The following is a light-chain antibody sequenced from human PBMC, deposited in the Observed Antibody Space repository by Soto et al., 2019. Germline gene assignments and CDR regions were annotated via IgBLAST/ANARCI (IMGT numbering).Light chain of an antibody. J-gene: IGLJ7*01. CDR1: SSDVGAYNY. Sequence: QSVLTQPASVSGFPGQSITISCTGTSSDVGAYNYVSWYQQHPGKAPKLMIYDVNHRPSGISNRFSGSKSGNTASLTVSGLQAEDEADYYCRSYTDMNTQVFGGGTQPTVL. CDR3: RSYTDMNTQV. CDR2: DVN. V-gene: IGLV2-14*03.